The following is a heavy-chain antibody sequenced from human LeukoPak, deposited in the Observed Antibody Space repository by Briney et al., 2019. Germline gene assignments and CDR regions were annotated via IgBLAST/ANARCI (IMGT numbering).Heavy chain of an antibody. V-gene: IGHV3-9*01. J-gene: IGHJ3*02. CDR2: ISWNSGSI. CDR1: GFTFDDYA. D-gene: IGHD1-14*01. CDR3: ARGRSHDAFDI. Sequence: GGSLRLSCAASGFTFDDYAMHWVRQAPGKGLEWVSGISWNSGSIGYADSVKGRFTISRDNSKNTLYLQMNSLRAEDTAVYYCARGRSHDAFDIWGQGTMVTVSS.